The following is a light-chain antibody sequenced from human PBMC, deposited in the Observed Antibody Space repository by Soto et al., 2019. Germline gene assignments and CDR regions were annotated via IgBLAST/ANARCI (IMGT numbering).Light chain of an antibody. Sequence: QLVLTQPPSASGTPGQRVTISCSGSSSNIGSNYVYWYQQLPGTAPKLLIYRNNQRPSGVPDRFSGSKSGTSASLAISGLRSEDEADYYCAAWDDSLSAPVFGGGTKLTVL. J-gene: IGLJ2*01. CDR3: AAWDDSLSAPV. CDR1: SSNIGSNY. V-gene: IGLV1-47*01. CDR2: RNN.